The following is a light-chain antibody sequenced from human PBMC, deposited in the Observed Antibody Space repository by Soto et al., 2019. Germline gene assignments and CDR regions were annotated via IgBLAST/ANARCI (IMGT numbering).Light chain of an antibody. V-gene: IGKV3-20*01. Sequence: DIVLTQSPGTLSLSPGERATLSCGASQSINSRSLAWYQQKPGQPPRLLIYDASSRATGIPDRFSASGAGTDFTLTISSLEPDDFAVYYCQQYVVSPYTFGQGTKGEIK. CDR3: QQYVVSPYT. J-gene: IGKJ2*01. CDR1: QSINSRS. CDR2: DAS.